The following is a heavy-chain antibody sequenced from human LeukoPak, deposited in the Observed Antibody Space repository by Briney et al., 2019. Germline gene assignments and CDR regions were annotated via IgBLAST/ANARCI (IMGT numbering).Heavy chain of an antibody. CDR2: INPNSGGT. J-gene: IGHJ3*02. D-gene: IGHD3-10*01. CDR1: GYTFTGYY. CDR3: ARPSLELWFGELSAFDI. Sequence: GASVKVSCKASGYTFTGYYMHWVRQAPGQGLEWMGWINPNSGGTNYAQKFQGRVTMTRDTSISTAYMELSRLRSDDTAVYYCARPSLELWFGELSAFDIWGQGTMVTVSS. V-gene: IGHV1-2*02.